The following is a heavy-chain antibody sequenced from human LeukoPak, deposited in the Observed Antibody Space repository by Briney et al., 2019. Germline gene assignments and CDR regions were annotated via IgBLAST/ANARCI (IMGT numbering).Heavy chain of an antibody. CDR3: ARAPGAALD. V-gene: IGHV4-30-2*01. CDR2: IYHSGST. Sequence: PSETLSLTCAVSGVSISSGGYSWSWIRQPPGKGLEWIGYIYHSGSTYYNPSLKSRVTISVDRSKNQFSLKLSSVTAADTAVCYCARAPGAALDWGQGTLVTVSS. J-gene: IGHJ4*02. CDR1: GVSISSGGYS. D-gene: IGHD2-15*01.